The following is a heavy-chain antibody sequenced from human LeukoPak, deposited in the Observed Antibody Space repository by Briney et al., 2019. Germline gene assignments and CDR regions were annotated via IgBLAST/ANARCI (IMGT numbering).Heavy chain of an antibody. D-gene: IGHD5-12*01. J-gene: IGHJ5*02. CDR1: GYTFTGYY. V-gene: IGHV1-2*02. CDR2: INPNSGGT. Sequence: ASVKVSCKASGYTFTGYYMHWVRQAPGQGLEWTGWINPNSGGTNYAQKFQGRVTMTRDTSISTAYMELSRLRSDDTAVYYCARDWSGYSGYERYNWFDPWGQGTLVTVSS. CDR3: ARDWSGYSGYERYNWFDP.